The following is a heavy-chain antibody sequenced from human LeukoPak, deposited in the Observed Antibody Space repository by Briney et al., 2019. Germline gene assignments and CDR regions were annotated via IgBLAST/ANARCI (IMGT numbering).Heavy chain of an antibody. Sequence: SETLSPACPVSARSISSYYTSWIRQPPVKGLERPGYIYYSGSTNYNPSLKSRVTISVDTSKNQFSLKLSSVTAADTAVYYCARGGRSGYYNYYFDYWGQGTLVTVSS. J-gene: IGHJ4*02. CDR3: ARGGRSGYYNYYFDY. V-gene: IGHV4-59*01. CDR2: IYYSGST. D-gene: IGHD3-22*01. CDR1: ARSISSYY.